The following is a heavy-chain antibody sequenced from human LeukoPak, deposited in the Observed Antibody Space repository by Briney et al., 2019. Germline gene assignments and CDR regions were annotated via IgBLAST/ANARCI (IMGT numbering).Heavy chain of an antibody. CDR3: ARTSYYCSSTSCYFDAFDI. J-gene: IGHJ3*02. CDR2: IYPGDSDT. D-gene: IGHD2-2*01. Sequence: GESLKISCKGSGYSFTSYWIGWVRQMPGKGLEWMGIIYPGDSDTRYSPSFQGQVTISADKSISTAYLQWSSLKASDAAMYYCARTSYYCSSTSCYFDAFDIWGQGTMVTVSS. CDR1: GYSFTSYW. V-gene: IGHV5-51*01.